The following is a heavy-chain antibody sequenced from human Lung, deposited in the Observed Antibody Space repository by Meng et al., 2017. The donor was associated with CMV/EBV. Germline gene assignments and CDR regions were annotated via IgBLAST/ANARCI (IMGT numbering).Heavy chain of an antibody. CDR3: ARGGLHR. J-gene: IGHJ5*02. V-gene: IGHV3-7*04. CDR2: INKNGSEK. D-gene: IGHD4-11*01. CDR1: GFTFSNYW. Sequence: GESLKISCAASGFTFSNYWMNWVRQAPGKGLEWVAIINKNGSEKYYVDSVKGRFTISRDNARNSMYLHMSSLRVEDTAMYYCARGGLHRWGQGTLVTVSS.